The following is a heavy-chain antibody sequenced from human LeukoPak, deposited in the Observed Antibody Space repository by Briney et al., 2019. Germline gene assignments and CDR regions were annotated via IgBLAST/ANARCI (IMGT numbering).Heavy chain of an antibody. CDR1: GGSITAGDYH. Sequence: PSETLSLTCTVSGGSITAGDYHWGWIRQPPGTGLHWIATSWQGASLNSRVTISLDTSKNQFSLKLSSVTAADTAVYYCARMIKIGLNAPNWFDPWGQGTLVTVSS. J-gene: IGHJ5*02. CDR3: ARMIKIGLNAPNWFDP. D-gene: IGHD3-16*01. CDR2: S. V-gene: IGHV4-39*07.